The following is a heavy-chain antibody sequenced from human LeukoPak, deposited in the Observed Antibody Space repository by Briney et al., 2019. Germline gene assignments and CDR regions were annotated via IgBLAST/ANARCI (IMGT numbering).Heavy chain of an antibody. J-gene: IGHJ4*02. CDR1: GYTFTSYG. V-gene: IGHV1-18*01. D-gene: IGHD3-22*01. CDR3: ARGPYYYDSSGSIGY. Sequence: ASVKVSCKASGYTFTSYGISWVRQAPGQGLEWMGWISAYNGNTNYAQKLQGRVTMTTDTSTSTAYMELRSLRSDDTAVYYCARGPYYYDSSGSIGYWGQGTMVTVSS. CDR2: ISAYNGNT.